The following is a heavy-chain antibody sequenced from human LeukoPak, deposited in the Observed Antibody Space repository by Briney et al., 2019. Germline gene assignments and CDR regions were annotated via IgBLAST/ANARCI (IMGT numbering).Heavy chain of an antibody. CDR2: IYNLRST. CDR1: GGSISSYY. V-gene: IGHV4-59*08. Sequence: SETLSLTCTVSGGSISSYYWSWIRQPPGKGLEWIGYIYNLRSTNYNPSLKSRVAISVDTSKNQFSLKLSSVTAADTAVYYCASLSVGYCSGGSCFPHYWGQGTLATVSS. CDR3: ASLSVGYCSGGSCFPHY. J-gene: IGHJ4*02. D-gene: IGHD2-15*01.